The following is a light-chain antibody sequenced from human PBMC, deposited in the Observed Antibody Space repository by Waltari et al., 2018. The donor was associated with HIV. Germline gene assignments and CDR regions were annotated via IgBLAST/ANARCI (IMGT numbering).Light chain of an antibody. CDR3: SSYTGSNNLVV. CDR1: NRDVGGYNY. J-gene: IGLJ3*02. Sequence: QSALTQPPSASGSPGQSVTISCTGTNRDVGGYNYVSWYQQHPGKAPKLMIYEVSKRPSGVPYRFSGSKSGNTASLTVSGLQAEDEAEYYCSSYTGSNNLVVFGGGTKLTVL. CDR2: EVS. V-gene: IGLV2-8*01.